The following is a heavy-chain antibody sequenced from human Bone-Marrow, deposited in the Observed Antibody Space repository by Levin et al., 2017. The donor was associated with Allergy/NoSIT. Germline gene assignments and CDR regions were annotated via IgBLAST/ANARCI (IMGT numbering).Heavy chain of an antibody. CDR3: ARGRYSSSWYLGY. D-gene: IGHD6-13*01. CDR1: GGSFSGYY. J-gene: IGHJ4*02. Sequence: SETLSLTCAVYGGSFSGYYWSWIRQPPGKGLEWIGEINHSGSTNYNPSLKSRVTISVDTSKNQFSLKLSSVTAADTAVYYCARGRYSSSWYLGYWGQGTLVTVSS. CDR2: INHSGST. V-gene: IGHV4-34*01.